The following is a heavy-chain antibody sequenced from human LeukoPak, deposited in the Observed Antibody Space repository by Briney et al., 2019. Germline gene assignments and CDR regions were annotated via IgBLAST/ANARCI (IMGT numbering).Heavy chain of an antibody. Sequence: GGSLRLSCAASGFTFSSYSMNWVRQAPGKGLEWVSSISSSSSYIYYADSVKGRFTISRDNAKNSLYLQMNSLRAEDTAVYYCARDSEGSGYYFFDYWGQGTLVTVSS. CDR2: ISSSSSYI. J-gene: IGHJ4*02. CDR3: ARDSEGSGYYFFDY. V-gene: IGHV3-21*01. D-gene: IGHD3-22*01. CDR1: GFTFSSYS.